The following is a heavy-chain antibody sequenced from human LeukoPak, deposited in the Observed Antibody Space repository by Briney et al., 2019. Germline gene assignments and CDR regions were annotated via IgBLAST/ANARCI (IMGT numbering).Heavy chain of an antibody. D-gene: IGHD5-18*01. CDR2: ISYDGSNK. J-gene: IGHJ6*04. CDR1: GFTFSRYG. V-gene: IGHV3-30*03. Sequence: GGSLRLSCAASGFTFSRYGMHWVRQAPGKGLEWVAVISYDGSNKYYADSVKGRFTISRDNSKNILYLQMSSLSVEDTAVYYCAREPSPLVDTAMLLLDVWGKGTTVTISS. CDR3: AREPSPLVDTAMLLLDV.